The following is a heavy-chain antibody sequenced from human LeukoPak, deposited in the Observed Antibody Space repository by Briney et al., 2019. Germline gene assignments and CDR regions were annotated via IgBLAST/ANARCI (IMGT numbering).Heavy chain of an antibody. CDR1: GGSISSSSYY. J-gene: IGHJ4*02. CDR3: ARAPQGPGEPLDY. V-gene: IGHV4-39*07. Sequence: SETLSLTCTVSGGSISSSSYYWGWIRQPPGKGLEWIGSIYYSGSTYYNPSLKSRVTISVDTSKNQFSLKLSSVTAADTAVYYCARAPQGPGEPLDYWGQGTLVTVSS. D-gene: IGHD1-14*01. CDR2: IYYSGST.